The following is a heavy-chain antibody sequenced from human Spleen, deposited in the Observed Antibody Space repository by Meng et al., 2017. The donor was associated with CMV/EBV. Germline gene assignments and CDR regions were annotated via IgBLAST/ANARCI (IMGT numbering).Heavy chain of an antibody. J-gene: IGHJ4*02. CDR2: IQDSGST. Sequence: SETLSLTCTVSGGSISNYFWSWIRQPPGKGLEWIGFIQDSGSTNYNPSLKSRVTVSVDTSKNQFSLKLRSVTAADTAVYYCARDNGWAGFDYWGQGTLVTVSS. V-gene: IGHV4-59*01. CDR3: ARDNGWAGFDY. CDR1: GGSISNYF. D-gene: IGHD6-19*01.